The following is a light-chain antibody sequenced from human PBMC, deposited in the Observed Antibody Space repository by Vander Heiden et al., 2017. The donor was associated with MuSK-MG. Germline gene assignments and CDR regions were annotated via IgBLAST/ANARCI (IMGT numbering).Light chain of an antibody. CDR3: QQTYSTPWT. Sequence: DIQMTQSPSSLSASVGDRVTITCRASQSISSYLNWYQLKPGKAPKLLIYAASSLQSGVPSRCSGSGSGADFTLTFSSLQPEDCATYYCQQTYSTPWTFGQGTKVEIK. CDR2: AAS. J-gene: IGKJ1*01. V-gene: IGKV1-39*01. CDR1: QSISSY.